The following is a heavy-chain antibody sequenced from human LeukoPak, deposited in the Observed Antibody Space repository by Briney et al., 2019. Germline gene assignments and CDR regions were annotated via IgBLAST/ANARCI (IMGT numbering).Heavy chain of an antibody. CDR2: VYYTGIT. CDR3: ARHGILTDHSIRY. J-gene: IGHJ4*02. D-gene: IGHD2-21*01. V-gene: IGHV4-39*01. Sequence: SETLSLTCTLSGGSLTTNTIYWGWIRQPPGKGLEWIGTVYYTGITHYNPSLKSRITISVDTSKNHFSLNLTSVTAADTAVYFCARHGILTDHSIRYWGQGLLVTVSS. CDR1: GGSLTTNTIY.